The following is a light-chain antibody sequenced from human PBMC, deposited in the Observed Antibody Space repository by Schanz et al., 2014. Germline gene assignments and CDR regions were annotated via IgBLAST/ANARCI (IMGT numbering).Light chain of an antibody. CDR3: SSHAGSNSFEV. V-gene: IGLV2-14*02. Sequence: QSALTQPASVSGSPGQSITISCTGTSSDVGSYNLVSWYQQHPGKAPKLMIYEGSKRPSGVSNRFSGSKSGNTASLTVSGLQAEDEADYYCSSHAGSNSFEVFGGGTKLTV. CDR1: SSDVGSYNL. J-gene: IGLJ3*02. CDR2: EGS.